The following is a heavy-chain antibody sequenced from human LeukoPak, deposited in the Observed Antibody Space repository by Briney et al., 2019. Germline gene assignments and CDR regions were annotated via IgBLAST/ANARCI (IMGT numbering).Heavy chain of an antibody. J-gene: IGHJ4*02. Sequence: GGSLRLSCAASGFTFSNYAMTWLRQAPGKGLEWVSVISGSGFTTLYADSVKGRFTISRDNSRNTLYLQMSGLRAEDTAMYFCAITLTGIPAPYHYWGQGTLVTVSS. CDR1: GFTFSNYA. V-gene: IGHV3-23*01. D-gene: IGHD7-27*01. CDR2: ISGSGFTT. CDR3: AITLTGIPAPYHY.